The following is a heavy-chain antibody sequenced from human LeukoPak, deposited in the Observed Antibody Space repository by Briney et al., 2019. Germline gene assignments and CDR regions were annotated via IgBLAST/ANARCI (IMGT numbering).Heavy chain of an antibody. CDR1: GFTFSSYN. J-gene: IGHJ5*02. D-gene: IGHD2/OR15-2a*01. CDR2: INWNGDSK. Sequence: GGSLRLSCAASGFTFSSYNMNWVRQAPGKGREWVASINWNGDSKYYADSVKGRFTVSRDNAKSFFYLQMSSLKPEDTAFYYCARGFRSHESWGQGTLVPVSS. CDR3: ARGFRSHES. V-gene: IGHV3-20*04.